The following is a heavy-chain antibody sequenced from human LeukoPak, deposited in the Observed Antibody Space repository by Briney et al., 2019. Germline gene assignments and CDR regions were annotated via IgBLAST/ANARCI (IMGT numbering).Heavy chain of an antibody. J-gene: IGHJ6*03. CDR2: INHSGST. V-gene: IGHV4-34*01. CDR1: GGSFSGYY. CDR3: ARVHIVVVPADYYYYMDV. Sequence: SETLSLTCAVYGGSFSGYYWSWIRQPPGKGLEWIGEINHSGSTNYNPSLKSRVTISVDTSKNQFSLKLSSVTAADTAVYYCARVHIVVVPADYYYYMDVWGKGTTVTVSS. D-gene: IGHD2-2*01.